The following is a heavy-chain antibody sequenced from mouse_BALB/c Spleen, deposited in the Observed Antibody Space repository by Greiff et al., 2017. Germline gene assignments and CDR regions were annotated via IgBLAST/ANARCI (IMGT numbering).Heavy chain of an antibody. D-gene: IGHD4-1*02. CDR1: GFSLTSYG. J-gene: IGHJ3*01. CDR2: IWSGGST. Sequence: VKLQESGPGLVPPSQSLSITCTVSGFSLTSYGVHWVRQSPGKGLEWLGVIWSGGSTDYNAAFISRLSISKDNSKSQVFFKMNSLQANDTAIYYCARNGQLGQGFAYWGQGTLVTVSA. V-gene: IGHV2-2*02. CDR3: ARNGQLGQGFAY.